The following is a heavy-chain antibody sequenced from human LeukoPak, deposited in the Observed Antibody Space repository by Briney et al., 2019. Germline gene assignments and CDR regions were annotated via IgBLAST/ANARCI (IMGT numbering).Heavy chain of an antibody. D-gene: IGHD5/OR15-5a*01. Sequence: PSQTLSLTCTVSGGSISSGSYYWSWIRQPPGKGLEWIGYIYYSGSTNYNPSLKSRVTISVDTSKNQFSLKLSSVTAADTAVYYCARDRLSWFDPWAREPWSPSPQ. CDR3: ARDRLSWFDP. J-gene: IGHJ5*02. CDR2: IYYSGST. V-gene: IGHV4-61*01. CDR1: GGSISSGSYY.